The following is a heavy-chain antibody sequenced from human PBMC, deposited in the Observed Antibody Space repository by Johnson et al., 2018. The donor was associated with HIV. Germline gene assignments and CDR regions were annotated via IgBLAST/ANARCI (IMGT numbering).Heavy chain of an antibody. CDR3: ARDRKWVGAHSGDAFDI. J-gene: IGHJ3*02. Sequence: VQLVESGGGLVQPGGSQRLSCAVSGFTFSSYWMHWVRQAPGKGLVWVSRINWNGGSTGYADSVKGRFTISRDNSKNTLYLQMNSLRAEDTAVFYCARDRKWVGAHSGDAFDIWGHGTMVTVSS. CDR2: INWNGGST. V-gene: IGHV3-74*01. CDR1: GFTFSSYW. D-gene: IGHD2-15*01.